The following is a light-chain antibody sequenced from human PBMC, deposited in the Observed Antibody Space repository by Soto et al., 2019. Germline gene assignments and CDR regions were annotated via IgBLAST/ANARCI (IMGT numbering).Light chain of an antibody. CDR3: QQYETFSGT. V-gene: IGKV1-5*01. CDR2: DAS. J-gene: IGKJ1*01. CDR1: QTISSW. Sequence: DIQMTQSPSTLSGSVGDRVTITCRASQTISSWLAWYQQKPGEAPKLLIYDASALPRGVPSRFSGSGSGTKFTLTIASLQPDDFATYYCQQYETFSGTFGPGTKWIS.